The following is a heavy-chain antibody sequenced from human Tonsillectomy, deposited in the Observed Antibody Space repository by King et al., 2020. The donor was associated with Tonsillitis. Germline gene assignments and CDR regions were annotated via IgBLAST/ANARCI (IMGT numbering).Heavy chain of an antibody. D-gene: IGHD3-10*01. V-gene: IGHV4-34*01. Sequence: VQLQQWGAGLLKPSETLSLTCAVYGESLSGNYWSWIRQSPGKGLEWIGEISYTGGTFYNPSLESRVSISLGASENQFSLKVTSVTAADTAVYYCARHGGFSFAYWGPGTLVTVSS. CDR1: GESLSGNY. CDR3: ARHGGFSFAY. J-gene: IGHJ4*02. CDR2: ISYTGGT.